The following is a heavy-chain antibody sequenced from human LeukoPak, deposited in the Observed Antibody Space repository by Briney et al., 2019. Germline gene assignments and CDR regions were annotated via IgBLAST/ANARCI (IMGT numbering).Heavy chain of an antibody. V-gene: IGHV1-18*01. J-gene: IGHJ4*02. CDR3: ARDAMKVRLTPDY. D-gene: IGHD1-1*01. Sequence: GASVKVSCKASGYTFTTYGISWVRQAPGQGLEWMGYIDTDNGNTNYAQRFQGRVTMTTDTSTSTAYVEVKTLTSDDTAVYYCARDAMKVRLTPDYWGQGTPVTVSS. CDR2: IDTDNGNT. CDR1: GYTFTTYG.